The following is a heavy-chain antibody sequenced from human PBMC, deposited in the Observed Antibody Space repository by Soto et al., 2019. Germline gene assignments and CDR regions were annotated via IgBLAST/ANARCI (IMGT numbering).Heavy chain of an antibody. CDR3: AREVVDGSSLWLDP. Sequence: GSVKGSCKASGFSFSTNDINWVRQDPGQGLQWMGWMNANVDATDSPQEFKGRVTMTWNASISTAYMELSNLKSDDTAVYYCAREVVDGSSLWLDPWGQGTLVTVSS. CDR2: MNANVDAT. V-gene: IGHV1-8*01. D-gene: IGHD3-10*01. J-gene: IGHJ5*02. CDR1: GFSFSTND.